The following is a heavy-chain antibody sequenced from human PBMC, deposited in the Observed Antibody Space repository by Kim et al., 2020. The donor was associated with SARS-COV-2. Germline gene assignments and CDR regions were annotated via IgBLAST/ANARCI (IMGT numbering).Heavy chain of an antibody. Sequence: PALKRRVTISVDTSKNQFSLNLSSVTAADTAVYYCARNLRYYGSGSYFGYWGQGTLVTVSS. CDR3: ARNLRYYGSGSYFGY. J-gene: IGHJ4*02. D-gene: IGHD3-10*01. V-gene: IGHV4-34*01.